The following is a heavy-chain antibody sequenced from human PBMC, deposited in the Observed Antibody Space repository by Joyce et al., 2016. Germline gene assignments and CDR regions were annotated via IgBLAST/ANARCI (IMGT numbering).Heavy chain of an antibody. J-gene: IGHJ5*02. Sequence: QVQLVESGGGVGQPGRSLTLSCAASGFSFGQFSRVWIREAPGKGLEWAAVISADGSNKYCADSAKGRFIISRDNSKNTLNLQMTGLRSDDTGVYYCARGTTVTRMGNWFDPWGQGTLVTVSS. D-gene: IGHD4-17*01. V-gene: IGHV3-30-3*01. CDR1: GFSFGQFS. CDR2: ISADGSNK. CDR3: ARGTTVTRMGNWFDP.